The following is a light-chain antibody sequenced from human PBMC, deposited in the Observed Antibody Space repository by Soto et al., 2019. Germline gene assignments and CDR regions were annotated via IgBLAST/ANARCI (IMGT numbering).Light chain of an antibody. CDR2: GAS. J-gene: IGKJ2*01. Sequence: EIVMTQSPATLSVSPGEKATLSCRAIKGVAGTLAWYQQKPGQAPRLLIYGASTRATGIPARFSGSGSGTEFTLTISSLQSEDFAVYYCQQYNNWPPGYTFGQGTKLEIK. CDR1: KGVAGT. CDR3: QQYNNWPPGYT. V-gene: IGKV3-15*01.